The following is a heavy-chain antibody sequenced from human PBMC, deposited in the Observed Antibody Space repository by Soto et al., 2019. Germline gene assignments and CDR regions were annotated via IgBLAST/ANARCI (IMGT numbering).Heavy chain of an antibody. CDR3: VQSEQQLVLFDY. Sequence: GGSLRLSCAASGFTFSSYGMHWVRQAPGKGLEWVAVISYDGSNKYYADSVKGRFTISRDNSKNTLYLQMNSLRAEDTAVYYCVQSEQQLVLFDYWGQGTLVTVYS. V-gene: IGHV3-30*03. D-gene: IGHD6-13*01. J-gene: IGHJ4*02. CDR2: ISYDGSNK. CDR1: GFTFSSYG.